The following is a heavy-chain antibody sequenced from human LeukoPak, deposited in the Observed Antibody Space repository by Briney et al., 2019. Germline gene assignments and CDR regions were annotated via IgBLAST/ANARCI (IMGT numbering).Heavy chain of an antibody. CDR1: GGSISSYY. Sequence: PSETLSLTCAVSGGSISSYYWSWVRQPAGKGLEWIGRIYTSGSTNYNPSLKSRVTMSVDPSKNQFSLKLSAVTAGETAVYYCASESGWYSLLVFDYGGQGTLVTVSS. D-gene: IGHD6-19*01. V-gene: IGHV4-4*07. CDR2: IYTSGST. J-gene: IGHJ4*02. CDR3: ASESGWYSLLVFDY.